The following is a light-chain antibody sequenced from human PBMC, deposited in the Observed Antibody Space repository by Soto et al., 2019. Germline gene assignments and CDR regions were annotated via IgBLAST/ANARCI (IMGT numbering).Light chain of an antibody. CDR3: ASFRSGTILV. J-gene: IGLJ1*01. CDR1: RSDIGDSNF. V-gene: IGLV2-14*01. CDR2: ELN. Sequence: QSVLTQPASVSGSPGQSVTISCTGPRSDIGDSNFISWYQHSPGKAPRLLIYELNNRPSGVSKRFSGSKAGNTASLTISGLLDDDEADYFCASFRSGTILVFGSGTKVTVL.